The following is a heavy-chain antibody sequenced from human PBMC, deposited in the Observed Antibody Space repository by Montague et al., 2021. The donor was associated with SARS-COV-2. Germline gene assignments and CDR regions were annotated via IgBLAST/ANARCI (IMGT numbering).Heavy chain of an antibody. Sequence: PALVKPTQTLTLTCTFSGFSLSTSGMCVSWIRQPPGKALEWLARIDWDDDKHYSTSLKTRLTISKDTSKNQVVLTMTNMDPVDTATYYCARTHYDILTGYEDGMDVWGQGTTVTVSS. V-gene: IGHV2-70*11. CDR2: IDWDDDK. J-gene: IGHJ6*02. CDR3: ARTHYDILTGYEDGMDV. D-gene: IGHD3-9*01. CDR1: GFSLSTSGMC.